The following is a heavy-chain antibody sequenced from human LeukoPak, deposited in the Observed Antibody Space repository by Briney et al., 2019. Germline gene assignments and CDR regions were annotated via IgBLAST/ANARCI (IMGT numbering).Heavy chain of an antibody. Sequence: SETPSLTCAVSGGSISSGGYSWSWIRQPPGKGLEWIGYICHSGSTYYNPSLKSRVTISVDRSKNQFSLKLSSVTAADTAVYYCARVGPHRYYYHGMDVWGKGTTVTVSS. CDR3: ARVGPHRYYYHGMDV. J-gene: IGHJ6*04. V-gene: IGHV4-30-2*01. CDR2: ICHSGST. CDR1: GGSISSGGYS.